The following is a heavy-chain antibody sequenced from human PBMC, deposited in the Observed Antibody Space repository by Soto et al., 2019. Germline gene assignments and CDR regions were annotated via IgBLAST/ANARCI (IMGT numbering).Heavy chain of an antibody. J-gene: IGHJ4*02. CDR2: IINTGVRT. CDR1: GFTFSTYA. Sequence: GGSLRLSCAASGFTFSTYAMSWVRQAPGKGLDWISAIINTGVRTYYADSVKGRFTISRDNSKNTVYLQMNSLRVEDTAVYYCAREDSIIIPAVSDFWGQGTLVTVSS. D-gene: IGHD2-2*01. CDR3: AREDSIIIPAVSDF. V-gene: IGHV3-23*01.